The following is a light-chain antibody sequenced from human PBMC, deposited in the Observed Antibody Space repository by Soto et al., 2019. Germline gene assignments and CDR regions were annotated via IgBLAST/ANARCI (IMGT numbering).Light chain of an antibody. V-gene: IGKV3-20*01. CDR2: GAS. CDR1: QSVTSIY. J-gene: IGKJ1*01. CDR3: QQYGTSRQT. Sequence: DIVLTQYPGTLSLSPGERATLSCRASQSVTSIYLAWYQQKPGQAPRLLIYGASSRATGIPDRFTGSGSGTDFTLTINRLEPEDFAVYYCQQYGTSRQTFGQGTKVDIK.